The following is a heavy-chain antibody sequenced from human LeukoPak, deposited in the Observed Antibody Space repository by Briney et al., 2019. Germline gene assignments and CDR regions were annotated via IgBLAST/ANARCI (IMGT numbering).Heavy chain of an antibody. CDR3: AKMKGHPLPKYYMDV. CDR1: GFTFSGFA. Sequence: GGSLRLSCAASGFTFSGFAMIWVRRTPGKGLEWVSGISGSGDNTLYADSVKGRFTISRDNSKNTLYLEMNSLRAEDTAIYYCAKMKGHPLPKYYMDVWGQGTTVTV. J-gene: IGHJ6*03. CDR2: ISGSGDNT. V-gene: IGHV3-23*01.